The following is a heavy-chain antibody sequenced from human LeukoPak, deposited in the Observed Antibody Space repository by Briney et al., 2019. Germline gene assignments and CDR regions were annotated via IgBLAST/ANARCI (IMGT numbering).Heavy chain of an antibody. CDR3: VKARSSGGPTTRYFDY. D-gene: IGHD1-26*01. CDR2: IYSGGST. CDR1: GFIVSSYY. Sequence: GGSLRLSCVASGFIVSSYYMTWVRQAPGKGLEWVSVIYSGGSTYYADSVKGRVAISRDNSKNTLYLQMSSLRAEDTAVYYCVKARSSGGPTTRYFDYWGQGTLVTVSS. V-gene: IGHV3-66*01. J-gene: IGHJ4*02.